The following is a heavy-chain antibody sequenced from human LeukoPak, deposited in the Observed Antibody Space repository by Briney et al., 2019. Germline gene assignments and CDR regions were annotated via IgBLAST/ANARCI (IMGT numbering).Heavy chain of an antibody. Sequence: PGGSLRLSCAASGFTFSSYAMSWVRQAPGKGLEWVSAISGSGGSTYYADSVKGRFTISRDNSKNTLYLQMNSPRAEDTAVYYCARDVDTIFGVVNTELYQIGAFDIWGQGTMVTVSS. CDR2: ISGSGGST. CDR3: ARDVDTIFGVVNTELYQIGAFDI. J-gene: IGHJ3*02. CDR1: GFTFSSYA. V-gene: IGHV3-23*01. D-gene: IGHD3-3*01.